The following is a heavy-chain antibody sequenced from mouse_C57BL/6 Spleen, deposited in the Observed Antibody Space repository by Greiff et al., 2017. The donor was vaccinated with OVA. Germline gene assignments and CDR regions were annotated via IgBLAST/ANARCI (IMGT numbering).Heavy chain of an antibody. CDR2: INPNNGGT. V-gene: IGHV1-26*01. J-gene: IGHJ2*01. D-gene: IGHD1-1*01. Sequence: VQLQQSGPELVKPGASVKISCKASGYTFTDYYMNWVKQSHGKSLEWIGDINPNNGGTSYNQKFKGKATLTVDKSSSTAYMELRSLTSEDSAVDDCARRKYYGSSYLDYWGQGTTLTVSA. CDR3: ARRKYYGSSYLDY. CDR1: GYTFTDYY.